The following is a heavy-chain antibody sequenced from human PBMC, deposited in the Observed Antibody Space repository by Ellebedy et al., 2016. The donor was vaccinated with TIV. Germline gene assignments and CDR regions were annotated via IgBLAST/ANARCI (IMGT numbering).Heavy chain of an antibody. J-gene: IGHJ4*02. CDR2: ISGSGGST. CDR1: GFTFNSYA. D-gene: IGHD5-18*01. Sequence: GESLKISCAASGFTFNSYAMSWVRQAPGKGLEWVSAISGSGGSTYYADSVKGRFTISRDNSKNTLYLQMNSLRAEDTAVYYCAKGESGYSYGEFDYWGQGTLVTVSS. CDR3: AKGESGYSYGEFDY. V-gene: IGHV3-23*01.